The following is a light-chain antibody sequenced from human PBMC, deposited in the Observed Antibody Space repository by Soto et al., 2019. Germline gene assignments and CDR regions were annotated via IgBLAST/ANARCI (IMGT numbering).Light chain of an antibody. CDR3: QSYDTSLTGYV. J-gene: IGLJ1*01. Sequence: QSVLTQPPSVSGAPGQRVTISCTGSSSNIGASLDVHWYQQLPGTAPKLLIYDNTNRPSGVPGRFSGSKSGTSASLAITGLQAEDEADYYCQSYDTSLTGYVFGTVPKLTVL. V-gene: IGLV1-40*01. CDR2: DNT. CDR1: SSNIGASLD.